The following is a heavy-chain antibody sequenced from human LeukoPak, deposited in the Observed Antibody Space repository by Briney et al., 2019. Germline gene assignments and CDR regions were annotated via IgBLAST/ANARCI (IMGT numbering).Heavy chain of an antibody. J-gene: IGHJ6*04. CDR2: IYHSGST. CDR3: ARLDPYYDDV. D-gene: IGHD3-3*01. CDR1: GYSISSGYY. Sequence: SETLSLTCAVSGYSISSGYYWGWIRQPPGKGLEWIGSIYHSGSTYYNPSLKSRVTVSVDTSKNQFSLKLSSVTAADTAVYYCARLDPYYDDVWGKGTTVTVSS. V-gene: IGHV4-38-2*01.